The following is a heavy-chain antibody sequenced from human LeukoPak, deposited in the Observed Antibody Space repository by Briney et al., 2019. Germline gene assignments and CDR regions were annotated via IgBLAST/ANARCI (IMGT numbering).Heavy chain of an antibody. D-gene: IGHD2-21*01. V-gene: IGHV3-23*01. Sequence: GGSLRLSCAASGFVFSKNGMHWVRQAPGQGLEWISGISGTGGSTYYADSVKGRFTISRDNSKNTLYLQMNSLRAEDTAVYYCARSLWLVRGDAFDIWGQGTMVTVSS. CDR1: GFVFSKNG. J-gene: IGHJ3*02. CDR2: ISGTGGST. CDR3: ARSLWLVRGDAFDI.